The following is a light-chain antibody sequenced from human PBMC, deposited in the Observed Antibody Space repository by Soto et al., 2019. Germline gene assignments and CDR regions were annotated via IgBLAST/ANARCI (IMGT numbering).Light chain of an antibody. J-gene: IGKJ1*01. CDR2: GAS. Sequence: IVLTQSPGTLSLSRGERATLSCRASERIYSAYLGWYQQKPGQAPRLLIYGASNRATGIPDRFSGSGSGTDFTLTISRLEPEDFAVYYCQQYGSSGTFGQGTKVDIK. CDR3: QQYGSSGT. V-gene: IGKV3-20*01. CDR1: ERIYSAY.